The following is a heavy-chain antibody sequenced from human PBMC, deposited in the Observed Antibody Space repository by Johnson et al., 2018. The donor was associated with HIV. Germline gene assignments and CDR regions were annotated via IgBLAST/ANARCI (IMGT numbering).Heavy chain of an antibody. V-gene: IGHV3-20*04. CDR2: ISWNSGNI. Sequence: VQLVESGGGVVRPGGSLRLSCAASGFTFDDYGMSWVRQAPGKGLEWVSGISWNSGNIAYADSVRGRFTISRDNAKNSVYLQMNSLRVEDTALYYCYTWDGSGSHAFDIWGQGTMVTVSS. J-gene: IGHJ3*02. CDR3: YTWDGSGSHAFDI. CDR1: GFTFDDYG. D-gene: IGHD3-22*01.